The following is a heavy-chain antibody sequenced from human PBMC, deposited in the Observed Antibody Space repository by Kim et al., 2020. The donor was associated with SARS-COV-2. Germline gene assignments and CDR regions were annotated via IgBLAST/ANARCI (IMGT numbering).Heavy chain of an antibody. CDR2: ITRGSDTI. J-gene: IGHJ6*02. D-gene: IGHD3-10*02. CDR3: ANFLVRGGNGMDV. Sequence: GGSLRLSCVASGFTFSSYSMNWVRQAPGKGLEWISYITRGSDTIYYADSVKGRFTISRDNAKNSLILQMNRLRDEDTAVYYCANFLVRGGNGMDVWGQGT. CDR1: GFTFSSYS. V-gene: IGHV3-48*02.